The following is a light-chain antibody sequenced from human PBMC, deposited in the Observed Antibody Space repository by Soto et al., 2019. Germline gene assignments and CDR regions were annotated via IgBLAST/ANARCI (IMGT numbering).Light chain of an antibody. J-gene: IGKJ3*01. CDR2: GAS. V-gene: IGKV3-20*01. CDR3: QQYGSSPFT. CDR1: QSVSSSY. Sequence: ESVLTQSPGTLSMSPGERATLSCRTSQSVSSSYSAWYQQKPGQAPRLLIYGASRRATGIPDRFSGSGSGKDFTLTIGRLEPEDFAVYYCQQYGSSPFTFGPGTKVDIK.